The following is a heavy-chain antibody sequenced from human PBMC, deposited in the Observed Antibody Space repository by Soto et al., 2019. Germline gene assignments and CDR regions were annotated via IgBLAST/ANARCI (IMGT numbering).Heavy chain of an antibody. Sequence: PSETLSLTCTVSGGSISSSSYYWGCIRQPPGKGLEWIGSIYYSGSTYYNQSLKSRVTISVDTSKNQFSLKLSSVTAADTAVYYCARNDDILTGYYSPAYWGQGTLVTVSS. V-gene: IGHV4-39*01. CDR3: ARNDDILTGYYSPAY. J-gene: IGHJ4*02. CDR1: GGSISSSSYY. D-gene: IGHD3-9*01. CDR2: IYYSGST.